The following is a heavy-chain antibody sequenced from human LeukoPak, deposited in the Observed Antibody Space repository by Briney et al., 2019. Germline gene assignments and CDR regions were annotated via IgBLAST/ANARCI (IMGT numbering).Heavy chain of an antibody. CDR3: ANQNRHYDFWSGYRPNWFDP. J-gene: IGHJ5*02. Sequence: GGSLRLSCAASGFTFSSYAMSCVRQAPGKGLEWVSAISGSGGSTYYADSVKGRFTISRDNSKNTLYLQMNSLRAEDTAVYYCANQNRHYDFWSGYRPNWFDPWGQGTLVTVSS. CDR2: ISGSGGST. D-gene: IGHD3-3*01. CDR1: GFTFSSYA. V-gene: IGHV3-23*01.